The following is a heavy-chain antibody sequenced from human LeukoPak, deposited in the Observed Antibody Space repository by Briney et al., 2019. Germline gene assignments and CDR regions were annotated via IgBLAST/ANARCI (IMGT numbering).Heavy chain of an antibody. CDR2: IYTSGST. Sequence: KASETLSLTCTVSGGSISSYYWSWIRQPPGKGLEWIGYIYTSGSTNYNPSLKSRVTISVDTSKNQFSLKLSSVTAADTAVYYCARASSGYYYGPGVNAFDIWGQGTMVTISS. V-gene: IGHV4-4*09. J-gene: IGHJ3*02. CDR1: GGSISSYY. D-gene: IGHD3-22*01. CDR3: ARASSGYYYGPGVNAFDI.